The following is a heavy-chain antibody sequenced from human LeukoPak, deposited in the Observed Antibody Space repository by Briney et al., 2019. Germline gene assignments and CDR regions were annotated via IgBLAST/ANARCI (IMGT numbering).Heavy chain of an antibody. V-gene: IGHV4-59*11. Sequence: SATLSLPFSVPRGSIIFHYWSWFRPPPGKGLEGLGFIYYSGTTRYNPSLRGRVTMSADTSKNHFSLKLTSVTAADTAVYYCARLLNNDRSGDPDTFDIWGQGTMVTVSS. J-gene: IGHJ3*02. CDR2: IYYSGTT. D-gene: IGHD3-22*01. CDR1: RGSIIFHY. CDR3: ARLLNNDRSGDPDTFDI.